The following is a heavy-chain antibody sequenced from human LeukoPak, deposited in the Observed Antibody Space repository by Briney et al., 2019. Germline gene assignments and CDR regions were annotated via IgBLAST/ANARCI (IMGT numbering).Heavy chain of an antibody. D-gene: IGHD5-18*01. CDR1: EFTFSSYS. V-gene: IGHV3-21*01. CDR2: ISSSSSYI. J-gene: IGHJ3*02. CDR3: ARAMDTAMVTDAFDI. Sequence: NPGGSLRLSCAASEFTFSSYSMNWVRQAPGKGLEWVSSISSSSSYIYYADSVKGRFTISRDNAKNSLYLQMNSLRAEDTAVYYCARAMDTAMVTDAFDIWGQGTMVTVSS.